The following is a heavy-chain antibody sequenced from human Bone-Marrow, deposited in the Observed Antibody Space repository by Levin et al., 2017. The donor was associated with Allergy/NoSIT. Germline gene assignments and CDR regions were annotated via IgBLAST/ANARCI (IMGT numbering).Heavy chain of an antibody. CDR2: IYPSGST. D-gene: IGHD3-16*01. V-gene: IGHV4-30-2*01. CDR1: GGSISSGGYS. J-gene: IGHJ5*02. CDR3: AGRIGITFGGVARFDP. Sequence: SETLSLTCAVSGGSISSGGYSWSWIRQPPGKGLEWIGYIYPSGSTYYNPSLKSRVTISVDRSKHQFSLKLSSVTAAADTAVYYCAGRIGITFGGVARFDPWGQGILVTVSS.